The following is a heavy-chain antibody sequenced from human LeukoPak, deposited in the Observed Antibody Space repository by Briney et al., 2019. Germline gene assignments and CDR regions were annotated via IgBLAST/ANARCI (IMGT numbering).Heavy chain of an antibody. Sequence: SETLSLTCTVSGGSISAISGGPYYWGWIRQPPGKGLEWIGSGHYSGNTYNPSLKSRVTISVATSKNQFSLKLSSVTAADTALYYCARDRASAGGFDYWGQGTLVTVSS. CDR2: GHYSGNT. V-gene: IGHV4-39*07. CDR3: ARDRASAGGFDY. CDR1: GGSISAISGGPYY. J-gene: IGHJ4*02. D-gene: IGHD2-15*01.